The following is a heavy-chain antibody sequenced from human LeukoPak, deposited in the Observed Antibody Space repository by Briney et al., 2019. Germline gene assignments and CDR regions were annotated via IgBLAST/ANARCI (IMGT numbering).Heavy chain of an antibody. CDR3: TTSELGISTGY. J-gene: IGHJ4*02. D-gene: IGHD7-27*01. CDR1: GFTFSNAW. V-gene: IGHV3-15*01. CDR2: IKSKTDGGTT. Sequence: GGSPRLSCAASGFTFSNAWMSWVRRAPGKGLEWVGRIKSKTDGGTTDYAAPVKGRFTISRDDSKNTLYLQMNSLKTEDTAVYYCTTSELGISTGYWGQGTLVTVSS.